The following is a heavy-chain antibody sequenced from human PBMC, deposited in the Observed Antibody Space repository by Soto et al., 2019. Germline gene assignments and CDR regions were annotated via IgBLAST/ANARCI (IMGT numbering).Heavy chain of an antibody. D-gene: IGHD3-10*01. V-gene: IGHV1-69*13. CDR2: IIPIFGTA. CDR1: GGTFSSYA. J-gene: IGHJ5*02. CDR3: ARRLRRDYYGSGVSWFDP. Sequence: SVKVSCKASGGTFSSYAISWVRQAPGQGLEWMGGIIPIFGTANYAQKFQGRVTITADESTSTAYMELSSLRSEDTAAYYCARRLRRDYYGSGVSWFDPWGQGTLVTVSS.